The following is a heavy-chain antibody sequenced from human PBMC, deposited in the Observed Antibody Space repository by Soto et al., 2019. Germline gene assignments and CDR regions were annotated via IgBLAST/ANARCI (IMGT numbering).Heavy chain of an antibody. CDR3: AREGRLQRTTGFDY. D-gene: IGHD2-8*02. CDR1: GFTFSSYG. V-gene: IGHV3-33*01. Sequence: PGGSLRLSCAASGFTFSSYGMHWVRQAPGKGLEWVAVIWYDGSNRYYADSVKGRFTISRDNSKNTLYLQMNSLRAEDTAVYYCAREGRLQRTTGFDYWGQGTLVTVSS. J-gene: IGHJ4*02. CDR2: IWYDGSNR.